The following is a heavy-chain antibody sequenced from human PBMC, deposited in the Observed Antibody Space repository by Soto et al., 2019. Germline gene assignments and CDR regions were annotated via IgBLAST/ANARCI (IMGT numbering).Heavy chain of an antibody. CDR1: GGSIRNVY. CDR2: IFHSGNA. CDR3: ERANAPTLQFDY. D-gene: IGHD2-2*01. Sequence: SETLSLTCTVSGGSIRNVYWSWIRQPPGKGLEWIGFIFHSGNAKYNPSLKSRVTISVDTSKNQFSPSLDSVTAADTAVYFCERANAPTLQFDYWGKGTLVNVPQ. J-gene: IGHJ4*01. V-gene: IGHV4-59*01.